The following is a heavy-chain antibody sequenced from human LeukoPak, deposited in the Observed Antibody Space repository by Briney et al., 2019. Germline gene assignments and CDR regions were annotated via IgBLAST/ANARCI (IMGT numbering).Heavy chain of an antibody. CDR2: ISTYNGKT. Sequence: ASVKVSCKASGYTFTRYGITWVRQAPGQGLEWMGWISTYNGKTNYAQKLQGRVTMTTDTSTSTAYMELRSLRSDDTAVYYCARQIGYDSSGYYYNHPFDYWGQGTLVTVSS. J-gene: IGHJ4*02. D-gene: IGHD3-22*01. CDR1: GYTFTRYG. CDR3: ARQIGYDSSGYYYNHPFDY. V-gene: IGHV1-18*01.